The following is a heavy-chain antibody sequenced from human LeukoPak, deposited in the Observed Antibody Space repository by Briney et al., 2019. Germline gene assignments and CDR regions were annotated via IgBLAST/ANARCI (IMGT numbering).Heavy chain of an antibody. Sequence: GGSLRLSCAASGFTFSSYAMSWVRQAPGKGLEWVSAISGSGGSTYYADSVKGRFTISRDNSKNTLYLQMDSLRAEDTAVYYCAKNEMIMGAFDIWGQGTMVTVSS. CDR2: ISGSGGST. J-gene: IGHJ3*02. D-gene: IGHD5-24*01. CDR1: GFTFSSYA. CDR3: AKNEMIMGAFDI. V-gene: IGHV3-23*01.